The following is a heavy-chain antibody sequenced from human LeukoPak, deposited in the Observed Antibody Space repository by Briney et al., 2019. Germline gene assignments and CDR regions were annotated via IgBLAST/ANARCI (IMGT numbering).Heavy chain of an antibody. CDR1: GYTFTSYG. Sequence: EASVTVSCKASGYTFTSYGISWVRQAPGQGLEWMGWISAYNGNTNYAQKLQGRVTMTTDTSTSTAYMELRSLRSDDTAVYYCARGGHYDFWSGTYYYGMDVWGQGTTVTVSS. D-gene: IGHD3-3*01. CDR3: ARGGHYDFWSGTYYYGMDV. J-gene: IGHJ6*02. V-gene: IGHV1-18*01. CDR2: ISAYNGNT.